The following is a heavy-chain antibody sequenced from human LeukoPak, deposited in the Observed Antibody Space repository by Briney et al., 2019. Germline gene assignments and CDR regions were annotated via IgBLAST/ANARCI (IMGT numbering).Heavy chain of an antibody. Sequence: ASVKVSCKASGYTFTGYYIHWVRQAPGEGLEWMGRIDPNNGDTNYAQRFQGRVTMTRDTSITTAYMELSSLRFDDTAVYYCARDLPSTPNWELDYWRQGTLVTVSS. CDR1: GYTFTGYY. CDR3: ARDLPSTPNWELDY. V-gene: IGHV1-2*06. CDR2: IDPNNGDT. J-gene: IGHJ4*02. D-gene: IGHD7-27*01.